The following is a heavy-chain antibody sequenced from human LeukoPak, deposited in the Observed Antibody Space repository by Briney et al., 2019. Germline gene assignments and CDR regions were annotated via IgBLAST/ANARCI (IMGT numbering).Heavy chain of an antibody. D-gene: IGHD3-22*01. CDR3: AKRNYDSSVFDY. J-gene: IGHJ4*02. CDR2: ISGSGGST. V-gene: IGHV3-23*01. CDR1: GFTFSSYA. Sequence: GGSLRLSCAASGFTFSSYAMSWVRQAPGKGLEWVSAISGSGGSTYYADSVKGRFTLSRDNSKNTLYLQMNSLRAEDTAVYYCAKRNYDSSVFDYWGQGTLVTVSS.